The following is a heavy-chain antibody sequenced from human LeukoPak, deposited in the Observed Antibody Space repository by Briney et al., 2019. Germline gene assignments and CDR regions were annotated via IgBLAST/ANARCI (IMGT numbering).Heavy chain of an antibody. CDR1: GYTFTGYY. J-gene: IGHJ6*04. V-gene: IGHV1-2*02. CDR2: IKPNNGGT. CDR3: AELGITMIGGV. D-gene: IGHD3-10*02. Sequence: ASVKVSCKASGYTFTGYYIHWVRQAPGQGLEWMGWIKPNNGGTSYAQKFQGRVTMTRDTSISTAYMELSRLTSDDTAVYYCAELGITMIGGVWGKGTTVTISS.